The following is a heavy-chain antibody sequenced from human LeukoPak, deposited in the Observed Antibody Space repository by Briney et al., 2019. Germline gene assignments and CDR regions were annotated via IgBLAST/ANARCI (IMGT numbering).Heavy chain of an antibody. Sequence: PGGSLRLSCAASGFTFSSYEMNWVRQAPGKGLEWVSYISSSGSTIYYADSVKGRFTISRDNAKNSLYLQMNSLRAEDTAVYYCARDNGYCSSTSCSGYYYGMDVWGKGTTVTVPS. CDR3: ARDNGYCSSTSCSGYYYGMDV. J-gene: IGHJ6*04. D-gene: IGHD2-2*03. V-gene: IGHV3-48*03. CDR2: ISSSGSTI. CDR1: GFTFSSYE.